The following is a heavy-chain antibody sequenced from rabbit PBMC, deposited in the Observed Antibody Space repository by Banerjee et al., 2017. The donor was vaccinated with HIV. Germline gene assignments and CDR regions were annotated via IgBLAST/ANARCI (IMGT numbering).Heavy chain of an antibody. CDR2: IYAGSGST. CDR1: GFSFSSSYW. Sequence: QEQLVESGGGLVQPEGSLTLTCTASGFSFSSSYWICWVRQAPGKGLEWIGTIYAGSGSTYYASWVNGRFTISSDNAQNTVDLQMNSLTAADTATYFCASTYGSSSGYYAFNLWGPGTLVTVS. J-gene: IGHJ4*01. V-gene: IGHV1S45*01. D-gene: IGHD1-1*01. CDR3: ASTYGSSSGYYAFNL.